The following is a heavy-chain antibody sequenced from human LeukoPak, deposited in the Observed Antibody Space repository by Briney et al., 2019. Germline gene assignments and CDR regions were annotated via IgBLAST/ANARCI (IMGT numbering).Heavy chain of an antibody. CDR2: IKQDGSEK. CDR3: ARDRRGSNSNHYFDY. Sequence: GGSLRLSCVASGFTFSSYWMNWVRQAPGKGLEWVANIKQDGSEKYYVDSVKGRFTISRDNAKNSLYLQMNSLRAEDTAVYYCARDRRGSNSNHYFDYWGQGTLVTVSS. V-gene: IGHV3-7*01. J-gene: IGHJ4*02. D-gene: IGHD1-1*01. CDR1: GFTFSSYW.